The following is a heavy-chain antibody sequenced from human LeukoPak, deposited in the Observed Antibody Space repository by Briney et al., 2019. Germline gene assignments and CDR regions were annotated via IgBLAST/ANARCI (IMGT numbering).Heavy chain of an antibody. V-gene: IGHV3-7*01. J-gene: IGHJ6*04. CDR1: GFTFSSYW. CDR3: AELGITIIGGG. Sequence: GGSLRLSCVASGFTFSSYWMSWVRQAPGKGLEWVANIKQDGSEKYYVDSVKGGFTISRDNAKNSLYLQMNSLRAEDTAVYYCAELGITIIGGGGGKGTTVTISA. D-gene: IGHD3-10*02. CDR2: IKQDGSEK.